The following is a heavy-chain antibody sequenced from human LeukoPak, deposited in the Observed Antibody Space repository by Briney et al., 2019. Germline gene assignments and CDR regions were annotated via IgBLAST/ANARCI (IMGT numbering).Heavy chain of an antibody. D-gene: IGHD3-10*01. Sequence: ASVKVSCKASGYTFTSYGISWVRQAPGQGLEWMGWISAYNGNTNYAQKLQGRVTMTTDTSTSTAYMKLRSLRSDDTAVYYCARDRKWFGELLCLDYWGQGTLVTVSS. J-gene: IGHJ4*02. CDR2: ISAYNGNT. CDR3: ARDRKWFGELLCLDY. V-gene: IGHV1-18*01. CDR1: GYTFTSYG.